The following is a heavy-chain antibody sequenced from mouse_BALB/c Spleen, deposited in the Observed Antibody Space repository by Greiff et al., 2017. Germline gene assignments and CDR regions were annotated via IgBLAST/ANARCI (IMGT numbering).Heavy chain of an antibody. CDR1: GFNIKDYY. J-gene: IGHJ3*01. CDR3: AANWYRFAY. CDR2: IDPENGNT. D-gene: IGHD4-1*01. V-gene: IGHV14-1*02. Sequence: VQLQQSGAELVRPGAFVKLSCKASGFNIKDYYMHWVKQRPEQGLEWIGWIDPENGNTIYDPKFQGKASITADTSSNTACLQLSSLTSEDTAVYYCAANWYRFAYWGQGTLVTVSA.